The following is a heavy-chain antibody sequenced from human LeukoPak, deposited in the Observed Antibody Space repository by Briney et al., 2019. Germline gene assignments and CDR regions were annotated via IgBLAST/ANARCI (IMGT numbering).Heavy chain of an antibody. CDR1: GGSISSSSYY. CDR3: ARPSWGYSLAFDS. D-gene: IGHD5-18*01. J-gene: IGHJ3*02. V-gene: IGHV4-39*01. CDR2: IYYSGST. Sequence: KPSETLSLTCTVSGGSISSSSYYWGWMRQPQGQGLVWNGSIYYSGSTYYNPSLKSRVTISVDTSKNQFSLKLSSVTAADTAVYYCARPSWGYSLAFDSWGQGTMVTVCS.